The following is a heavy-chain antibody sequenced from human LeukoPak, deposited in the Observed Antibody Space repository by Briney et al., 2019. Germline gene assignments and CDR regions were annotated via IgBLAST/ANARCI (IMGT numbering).Heavy chain of an antibody. CDR2: IRSKANSYAT. CDR3: TRHHDPYYFDY. Sequence: GGSLRLSCAASGFTFSGSAMHWVRQASGKGLEWVGRIRSKANSYATAYAASVKGRFTISRDDSKNTAYLQMNSLKTEDTAVYYCTRHHDPYYFDYWGQGTLVTVSS. V-gene: IGHV3-73*01. CDR1: GFTFSGSA. J-gene: IGHJ4*02.